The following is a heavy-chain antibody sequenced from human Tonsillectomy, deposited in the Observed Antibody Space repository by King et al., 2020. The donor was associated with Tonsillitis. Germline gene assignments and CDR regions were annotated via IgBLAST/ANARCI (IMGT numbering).Heavy chain of an antibody. V-gene: IGHV3-48*01. CDR2: ISSSSSTI. Sequence: VQLVESGGGFVETGGSLRLSCAGSGFAFGTYSINWVRQAPGKGLEWLSYISSSSSTIYYADSVKGRFTISRDHAENSVYLQMNSLRAEDTAVYYCVRVGRSGRAFDYWGQGTLVTVSS. CDR3: VRVGRSGRAFDY. D-gene: IGHD6-19*01. CDR1: GFAFGTYS. J-gene: IGHJ4*02.